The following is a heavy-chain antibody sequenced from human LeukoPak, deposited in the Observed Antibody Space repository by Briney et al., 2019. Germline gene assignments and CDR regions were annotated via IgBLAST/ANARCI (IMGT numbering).Heavy chain of an antibody. J-gene: IGHJ4*02. V-gene: IGHV4-34*01. Sequence: SETLSLTCAAYGGSFSGYYWSWIRQPPGKGLEWIGEINHSGSTNYNPSLKSRVTISVDTSKNQFSLKLSSVTAADTAVYYCARVNYGDYIDYWGQGTLVTVSS. CDR2: INHSGST. CDR1: GGSFSGYY. D-gene: IGHD4-17*01. CDR3: ARVNYGDYIDY.